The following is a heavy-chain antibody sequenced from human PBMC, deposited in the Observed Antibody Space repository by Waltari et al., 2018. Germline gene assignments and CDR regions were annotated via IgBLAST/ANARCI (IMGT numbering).Heavy chain of an antibody. V-gene: IGHV3-48*01. CDR2: ISSSSSTI. J-gene: IGHJ3*02. CDR3: ARDRTIFDAFDI. CDR1: GFTFSSYS. Sequence: EVQLVESGGGLVQPGGSLRLYCAASGFTFSSYSMNWVRQAPGKGLEWVSYISSSSSTIYYADSVKGRFTISRDNAKNSLYLQMNSLRAEDTAVYYCARDRTIFDAFDIWGQGTMVTVSS. D-gene: IGHD3-3*01.